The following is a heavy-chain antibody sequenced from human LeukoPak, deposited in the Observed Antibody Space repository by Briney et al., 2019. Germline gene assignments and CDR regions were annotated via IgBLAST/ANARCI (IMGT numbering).Heavy chain of an antibody. D-gene: IGHD3-10*01. CDR2: IYPGDSDT. CDR3: ATSYGSGSYPPYFDY. V-gene: IGHV5-51*01. Sequence: GESLKISCKTSGYSFTSYWIGWVRQMPGKGLEWMGIIYPGDSDTRYSPSFQGQVTISADKSISTAYLQWSSLKASDTAMYYCATSYGSGSYPPYFDYWGQGTLVTVSS. CDR1: GYSFTSYW. J-gene: IGHJ4*02.